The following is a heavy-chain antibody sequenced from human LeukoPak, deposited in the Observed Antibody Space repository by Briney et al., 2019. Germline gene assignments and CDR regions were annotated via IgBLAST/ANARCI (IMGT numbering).Heavy chain of an antibody. CDR1: GGTFISYA. J-gene: IGHJ4*02. D-gene: IGHD5-12*01. CDR3: ASRYSGYDGEVDY. V-gene: IGHV1-69*04. CDR2: IIPIFGIA. Sequence: SVKVSCKASGGTFISYAISWVRQAPGQGLEWMGRIIPIFGIANYAQKFQGRATITADKSTSTAYMELRSLRSEDTAVYYCASRYSGYDGEVDYWGQGTLVTVSS.